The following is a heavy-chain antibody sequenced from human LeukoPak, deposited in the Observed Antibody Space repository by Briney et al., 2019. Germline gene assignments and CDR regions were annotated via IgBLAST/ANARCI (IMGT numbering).Heavy chain of an antibody. Sequence: SETLSLTCTVSGGSISSYYWSWIRQPPGKELEWIGYIYYSGSTNYNPSLKSRVTISVDTSKNQFSLKLSSVTAADTAVYYCARGLVAGSLDVWGPGTTVTVSS. D-gene: IGHD6-19*01. CDR3: ARGLVAGSLDV. J-gene: IGHJ6*02. V-gene: IGHV4-59*01. CDR1: GGSISSYY. CDR2: IYYSGST.